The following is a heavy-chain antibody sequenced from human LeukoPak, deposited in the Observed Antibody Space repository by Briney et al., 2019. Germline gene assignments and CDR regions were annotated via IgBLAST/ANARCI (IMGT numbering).Heavy chain of an antibody. CDR2: IYYSGST. J-gene: IGHJ4*02. D-gene: IGHD3-10*01. V-gene: IGHV4-59*08. Sequence: SETLSLTCTVSGGSISSYYWSWIRQPPGKGLEWIGYIYYSGSTNYNPSLKSRVTISVDTSKNQFSLKLSSVTAADTAVYNCARSYYYGSGSYGPYFDSWGQGTLVTVSS. CDR3: ARSYYYGSGSYGPYFDS. CDR1: GGSISSYY.